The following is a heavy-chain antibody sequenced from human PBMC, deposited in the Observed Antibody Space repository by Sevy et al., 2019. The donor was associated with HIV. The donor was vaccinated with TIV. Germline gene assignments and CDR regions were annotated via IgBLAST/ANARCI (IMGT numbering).Heavy chain of an antibody. V-gene: IGHV4-59*01. CDR1: GGSISSYY. CDR3: ARLSVVPAAFFRLIYYGMDV. Sequence: SETLSLTCTVSGGSISSYYWSWIRQPPGKGLEWIGYIYYSGSTNYNPSLKSRVTISVDTSKNQFSLKLSSVTAADTAVYYCARLSVVPAAFFRLIYYGMDVWGQGTTVTVSS. CDR2: IYYSGST. D-gene: IGHD2-2*01. J-gene: IGHJ6*02.